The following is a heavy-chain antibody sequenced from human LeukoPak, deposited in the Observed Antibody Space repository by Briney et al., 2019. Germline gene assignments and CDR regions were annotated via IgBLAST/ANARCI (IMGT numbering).Heavy chain of an antibody. Sequence: PSETLSLTCTVSGGSISSYYWNWIRQPLGKGLELIGYIYYSGITNYNPSLKSRVTMSVDTSNNQFSLKLSSVTAADTAVYYCARGAYCSGGSCYWYYWGQGTLVTVSS. CDR3: ARGAYCSGGSCYWYY. D-gene: IGHD2-15*01. J-gene: IGHJ4*02. CDR1: GGSISSYY. CDR2: IYYSGIT. V-gene: IGHV4-59*01.